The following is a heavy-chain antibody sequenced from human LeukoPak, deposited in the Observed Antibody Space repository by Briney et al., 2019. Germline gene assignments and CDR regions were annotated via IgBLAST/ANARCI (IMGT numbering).Heavy chain of an antibody. V-gene: IGHV3-23*01. D-gene: IGHD1-26*01. CDR3: AKGGSYAPLDY. CDR1: GFTFSNSA. J-gene: IGHJ4*02. Sequence: GGSLRLSCAASGFTFSNSAMTWVRQAPGKGLEWVSAISSSGSDTIYTDSVKGRFTISRDNSRDTLYLQMNSLRAEDTALYYCAKGGSYAPLDYWGQGTLVTVSS. CDR2: ISSSGSDT.